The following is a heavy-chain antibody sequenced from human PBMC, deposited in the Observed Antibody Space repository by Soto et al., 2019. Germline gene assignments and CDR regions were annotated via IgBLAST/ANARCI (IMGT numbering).Heavy chain of an antibody. CDR1: GYTFTSYA. V-gene: IGHV1-3*01. CDR2: INAGNGNT. J-gene: IGHJ4*02. Sequence: QVQLVQSGAEVKKPGASVKVSCKASGYTFTSYAMHWVRQAPGQRLEWMGWINAGNGNTKYSQKFQGRVTITRDTSASTAYMELSSLRSEDTAVYYYARAAVAGEFDYWGQGTLVTVSS. CDR3: ARAAVAGEFDY. D-gene: IGHD6-19*01.